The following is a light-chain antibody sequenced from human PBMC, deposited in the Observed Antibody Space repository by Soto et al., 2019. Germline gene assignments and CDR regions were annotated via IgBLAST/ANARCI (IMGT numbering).Light chain of an antibody. CDR2: RNN. CDR3: ATWDDSLNGVI. V-gene: IGLV1-47*01. Sequence: QSALTQPPSASGTPGQRVTISCSGSSSNIENNYVYWYQHLPGTAPKLLIYRNNQRPSGVPDRFSGSKSATSASLAISGLRSEDEADYYCATWDDSLNGVIFGGGTKLTVL. J-gene: IGLJ2*01. CDR1: SSNIENNY.